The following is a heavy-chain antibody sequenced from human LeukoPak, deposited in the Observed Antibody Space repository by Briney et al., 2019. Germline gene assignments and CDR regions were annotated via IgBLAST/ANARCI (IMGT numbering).Heavy chain of an antibody. CDR3: TRAPAYNWNFADY. J-gene: IGHJ4*02. D-gene: IGHD1-7*01. V-gene: IGHV3-20*04. Sequence: GGSLRLSCAASGFTFDDYGMSWVRQAPGKGLEWVSGISWNGATTGYADSVGGRFTISRDNAKNSLYLQMNSLRAEDTAFYYCTRAPAYNWNFADYWGQGTLITVSS. CDR1: GFTFDDYG. CDR2: ISWNGATT.